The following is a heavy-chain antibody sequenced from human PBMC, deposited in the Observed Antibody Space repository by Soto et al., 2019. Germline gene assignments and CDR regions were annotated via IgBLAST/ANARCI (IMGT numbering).Heavy chain of an antibody. J-gene: IGHJ6*02. CDR3: VRECRDSCSYAMDV. D-gene: IGHD2-2*01. CDR2: IKQGGSAK. Sequence: GSLRLSCEASGFIFNGHWMAWVRQAPGKGLEWVANIKQGGSAKFYVDSVRGRFTISRDNAKNSVNLQMDSLRVEDTAIYYCVRECRDSCSYAMDVWGQGTTVTVSS. CDR1: GFIFNGHW. V-gene: IGHV3-7*01.